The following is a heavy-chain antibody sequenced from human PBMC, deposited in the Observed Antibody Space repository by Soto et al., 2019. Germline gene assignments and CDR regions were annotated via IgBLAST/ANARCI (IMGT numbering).Heavy chain of an antibody. J-gene: IGHJ4*02. CDR1: GGSISSGGYS. CDR3: ARRYGWYFDY. CDR2: IYHSGST. Sequence: SETLSLTCAVSGGSISSGGYSWSWIRQPPGKGLEWIGYIYHSGSTYYNPSLKSRVTISVDTSKNQFSLKLSSVTAADTAVYYCARRYGWYFDYWGQGTLVTVSS. D-gene: IGHD4-17*01. V-gene: IGHV4-30-2*01.